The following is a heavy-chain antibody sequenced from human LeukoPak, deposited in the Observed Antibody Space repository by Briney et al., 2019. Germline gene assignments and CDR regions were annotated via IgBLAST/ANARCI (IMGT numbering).Heavy chain of an antibody. Sequence: PGGSLRLSCAASGFTFSSFGMHWVRQAPGKGLEWVAFIRFDGSNKYYADSVKGRFTISRDNSKNTLYLQMNSLGAEDTAVYYCVKDRIVVGNDAFDIWGQGTMVTVSS. CDR1: GFTFSSFG. CDR3: VKDRIVVGNDAFDI. V-gene: IGHV3-30*02. D-gene: IGHD3-22*01. J-gene: IGHJ3*02. CDR2: IRFDGSNK.